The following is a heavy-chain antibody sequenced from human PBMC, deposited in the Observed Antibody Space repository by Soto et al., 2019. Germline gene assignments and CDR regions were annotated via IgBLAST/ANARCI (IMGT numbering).Heavy chain of an antibody. CDR2: IYYDGST. J-gene: IGHJ5*02. V-gene: IGHV4-59*01. CDR3: ARDQWSSGLYVWFDP. D-gene: IGHD6-25*01. Sequence: HVQLQESGPGLVEPSETLSLTCTVSGGSISTYYWSWIRQPPGKGLEWIGYIYYDGSTSYNPTLRSRVTISVETSKNQSSLTPSSVTSAVTAVHYCARDQWSSGLYVWFDPWGQGTLVTVSS. CDR1: GGSISTYY.